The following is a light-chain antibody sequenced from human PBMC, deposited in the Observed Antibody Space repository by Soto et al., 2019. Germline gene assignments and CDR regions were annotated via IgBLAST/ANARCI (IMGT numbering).Light chain of an antibody. CDR1: SSDVGGYNY. CDR2: DDS. Sequence: QSALTQPASVSGSPGQSITISCTGTSSDVGGYNYVSWYQQHPGKAPKLMIYDDSNRPSGVSNRFSGSKSGNTASLTISGLQAEDEADYYCSSYTSSTVVFGGGTKLTVL. V-gene: IGLV2-14*01. J-gene: IGLJ2*01. CDR3: SSYTSSTVV.